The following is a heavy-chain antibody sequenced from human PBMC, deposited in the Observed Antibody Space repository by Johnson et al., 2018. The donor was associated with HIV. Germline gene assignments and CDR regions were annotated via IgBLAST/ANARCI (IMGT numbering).Heavy chain of an antibody. D-gene: IGHD1-26*01. J-gene: IGHJ3*02. CDR2: IGTAGDT. V-gene: IGHV3-13*01. CDR1: GFTFSIYD. CDR3: AKGGSYAPFDAFDI. Sequence: VQLVESGGGLVQPGGSLRLSCAASGFTFSIYDIHWVRQGTGKGLEWVSAIGTAGDTYYAGSVKGRFTIPRDNSKNTLYLQMNSLRAEDTAVYYCAKGGSYAPFDAFDIWGQGTMVTVSS.